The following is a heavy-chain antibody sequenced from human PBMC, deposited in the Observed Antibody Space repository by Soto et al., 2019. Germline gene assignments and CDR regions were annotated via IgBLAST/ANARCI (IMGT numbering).Heavy chain of an antibody. CDR1: GGSISSSSYY. Sequence: SKTLSLTCTVSGGSISSSSYYWGWIRQPPGKGLEWIGSIYYSGSTYYNPSLKSRVTISVDTSKNQFSLKLSSVTAADTAVYYCARQGPYSSGWYGFGYYGMDVWGQGTTVTVSS. CDR2: IYYSGST. CDR3: ARQGPYSSGWYGFGYYGMDV. J-gene: IGHJ6*02. D-gene: IGHD6-19*01. V-gene: IGHV4-39*01.